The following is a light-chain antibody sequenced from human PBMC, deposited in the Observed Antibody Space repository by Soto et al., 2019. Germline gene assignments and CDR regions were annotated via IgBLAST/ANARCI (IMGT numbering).Light chain of an antibody. CDR3: QQYGSSPQT. Sequence: EIVMTQSPATLSVSPGERATLSCRASKSVSNYVAWYQQKSGQPPRLLIYGASSRATGIPGRFSGSGSGTDFTLTISRLEPEDFAVYYCQQYGSSPQTFGQGTKVDI. CDR2: GAS. CDR1: KSVSNY. V-gene: IGKV3-20*01. J-gene: IGKJ1*01.